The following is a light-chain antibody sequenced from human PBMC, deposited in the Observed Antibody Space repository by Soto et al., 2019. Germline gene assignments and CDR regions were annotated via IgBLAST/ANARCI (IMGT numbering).Light chain of an antibody. V-gene: IGKV1-33*01. CDR1: HYIKKY. CDR2: DAS. CDR3: LRYDSLPPT. J-gene: IGKJ5*01. Sequence: DIQMTQSPSSLSASVGDRVTITCQASHYIKKYLNWYQEKPGKAPKLLIYDASNLQTGVPSRFSGSGSGTHFTFTISSLQPEDILTYYCLRYDSLPPTFGQGTRLDIK.